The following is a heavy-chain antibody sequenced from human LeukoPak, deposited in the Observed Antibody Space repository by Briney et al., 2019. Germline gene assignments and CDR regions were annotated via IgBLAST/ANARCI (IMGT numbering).Heavy chain of an antibody. J-gene: IGHJ4*02. CDR3: AKAHLLDWLLPFDY. V-gene: IGHV3-30*18. CDR2: VSYDGSDK. Sequence: GRSLRLSCAASEFTFSSYAMHWVHQAPGKGLEWVALVSYDGSDKYYADSVKGRFTISRDNSKNTLYLQMNSLRGEDTAVYYCAKAHLLDWLLPFDYWGQGTLVTVSP. D-gene: IGHD3/OR15-3a*01. CDR1: EFTFSSYA.